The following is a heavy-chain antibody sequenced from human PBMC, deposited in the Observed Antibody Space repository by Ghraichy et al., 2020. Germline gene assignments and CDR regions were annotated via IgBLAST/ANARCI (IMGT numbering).Heavy chain of an antibody. J-gene: IGHJ5*02. CDR1: GGSFSGYY. CDR2: INHSGST. Sequence: SETLSLTCAVYGGSFSGYYWSWIRQPPGKGLEWIGEINHSGSTNYNPSLKSRVTISVDTSKNQFSLKLSSVTAADTAVYYCARGELHPGFDPWGQGTLVTVSS. CDR3: ARGELHPGFDP. V-gene: IGHV4-34*01. D-gene: IGHD1-7*01.